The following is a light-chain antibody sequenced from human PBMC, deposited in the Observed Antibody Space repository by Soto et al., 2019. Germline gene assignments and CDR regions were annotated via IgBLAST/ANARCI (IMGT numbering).Light chain of an antibody. Sequence: EIVMTQSPATLSVSPGERATLSCRASQSVSSNLAWYQQKPGQAPRLLIYGASTRATGIPARFSGSGSGTEFTLTTSSLQAEDVAVYYCQQYNNWPPITFGQGTRLEIK. CDR2: GAS. V-gene: IGKV3-15*01. J-gene: IGKJ5*01. CDR1: QSVSSN. CDR3: QQYNNWPPIT.